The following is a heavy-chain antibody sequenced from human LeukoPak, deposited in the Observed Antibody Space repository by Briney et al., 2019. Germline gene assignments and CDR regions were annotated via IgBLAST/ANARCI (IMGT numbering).Heavy chain of an antibody. J-gene: IGHJ4*02. CDR3: ARLNAVIAAAGR. Sequence: GESLKISCKASGYSFSRYWIGWVRQMPGKGLEWMGIIYPGDSDTRYSPSFQGQVTISADKSITTAYLQWTSLKASDTAMYYCARLNAVIAAAGRWGQGTLVTVSS. V-gene: IGHV5-51*01. CDR2: IYPGDSDT. CDR1: GYSFSRYW. D-gene: IGHD6-13*01.